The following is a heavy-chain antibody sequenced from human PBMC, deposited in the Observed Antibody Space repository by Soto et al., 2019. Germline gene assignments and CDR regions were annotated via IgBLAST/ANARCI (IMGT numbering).Heavy chain of an antibody. V-gene: IGHV3-74*01. CDR1: GFTFSSYW. D-gene: IGHD1-1*01. J-gene: IGHJ4*02. Sequence: EVQLVESGGGLVQPGGSLRLSCAVSGFTFSSYWMHWVRQAPGKGLVWVSRIKPDGSSTWYADSVKGRLTISRDNARNTLYLQMISLRAEDTAVYYCTRDPPGTGIDYWGQGTLVTVSS. CDR3: TRDPPGTGIDY. CDR2: IKPDGSST.